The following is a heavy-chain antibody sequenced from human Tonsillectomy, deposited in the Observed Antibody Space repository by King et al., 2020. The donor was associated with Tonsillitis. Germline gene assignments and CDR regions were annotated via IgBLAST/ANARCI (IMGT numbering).Heavy chain of an antibody. CDR3: VRAVRQQLVVGGGLDY. CDR2: IIPIFGAA. Sequence: QLVQSGAEVKKPGSSVKVSCKASGGTFSNYAISWVRQAPGQGLEWMGGIIPIFGAANYAQKFQDRVTITADKSTSTAYMELTSLRSEDTAVYYCVRAVRQQLVVGGGLDYWGQGTLVTVSS. CDR1: GGTFSNYA. V-gene: IGHV1-69*14. D-gene: IGHD6-13*01. J-gene: IGHJ4*02.